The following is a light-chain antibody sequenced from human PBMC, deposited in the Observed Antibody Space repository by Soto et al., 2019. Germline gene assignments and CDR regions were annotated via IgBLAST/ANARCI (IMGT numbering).Light chain of an antibody. Sequence: QSALTQPPSVSGSPGQSITISCTGTSNDVGSYDFVSWYQQQPGKAPKLLIYEVSNRPSGVSHRFSGSKSDNTASLTISGLQSEDEADYYCSSSTTFTTLVFGTGTKVTVL. V-gene: IGLV2-14*01. CDR3: SSSTTFTTLV. J-gene: IGLJ1*01. CDR1: SNDVGSYDF. CDR2: EVS.